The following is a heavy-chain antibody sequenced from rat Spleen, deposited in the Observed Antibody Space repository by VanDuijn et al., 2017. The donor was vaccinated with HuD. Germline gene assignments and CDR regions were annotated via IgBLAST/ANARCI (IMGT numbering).Heavy chain of an antibody. CDR1: GFTFSDYY. D-gene: IGHD1-11*01. CDR3: ARHGGLRNWFAY. V-gene: IGHV5-7*01. Sequence: EVQLVESGGGLVQPGRSMKLSCAASGFTFSDYYMAWVRQAPTKGLEWVATISYYGTTAHYRDSVKGRFTASRDDAKNTQFLQMDSLRSEDTATYYCARHGGLRNWFAYWGQGTLVTVSS. J-gene: IGHJ3*01. CDR2: ISYYGTTA.